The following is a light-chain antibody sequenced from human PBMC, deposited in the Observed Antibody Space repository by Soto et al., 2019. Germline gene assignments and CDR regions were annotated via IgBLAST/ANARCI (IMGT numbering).Light chain of an antibody. J-gene: IGKJ1*01. CDR1: QSVNRNY. V-gene: IGKV3-20*01. CDR2: GAS. CDR3: QQYDTSPRT. Sequence: EIVLTQSPGTLYLSPGERATLSCRASQSVNRNYFAWYQQKPGQGPRVLIYGASSRATGIPDRFSGSGYGTDFTLTISRLEPEDFAVYYCQQYDTSPRTFGQGTKVEIK.